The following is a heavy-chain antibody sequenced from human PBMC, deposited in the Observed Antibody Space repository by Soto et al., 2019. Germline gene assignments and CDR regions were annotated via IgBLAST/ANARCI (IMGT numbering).Heavy chain of an antibody. CDR1: GGSISSGDYY. Sequence: PSETLSLTCTVSGGSISSGDYYWSWIRQPPGKGLEWIGYIYYSGSTNYNPSLKSRVTISVDTSKNQFSLKLSSVTAADTAVYYCARADYDFWSGYPYWFDPWGQGTLVTVSS. D-gene: IGHD3-3*01. V-gene: IGHV4-61*08. J-gene: IGHJ5*02. CDR2: IYYSGST. CDR3: ARADYDFWSGYPYWFDP.